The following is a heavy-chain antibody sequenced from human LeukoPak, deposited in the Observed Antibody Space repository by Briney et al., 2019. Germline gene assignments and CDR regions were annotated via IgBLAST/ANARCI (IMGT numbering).Heavy chain of an antibody. J-gene: IGHJ4*02. CDR2: INHSGST. D-gene: IGHD2-21*02. CDR1: GFTFSNYW. Sequence: GSLRLSCAASGFTFSNYWMSWVRQPPGKGLEWIGEINHSGSTNYNPSLKSRVTISVDTSKNQFSLKLSSVTAADTAVYYCARGRLCGGDCYYYDYWGQGTLVTVSS. V-gene: IGHV4-34*01. CDR3: ARGRLCGGDCYYYDY.